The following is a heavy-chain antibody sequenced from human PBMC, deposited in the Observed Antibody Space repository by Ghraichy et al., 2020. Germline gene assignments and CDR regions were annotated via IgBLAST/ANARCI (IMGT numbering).Heavy chain of an antibody. Sequence: SETLSLTCTVSGGSVSSGSYYWSWIRQPPGKGLEWIGYIYYSGSTNYNPSLKSRVTISVDTSKNQFSLKLSSVTAADTAVYYCARGRVGAIFDYWGQGTLVTVSS. D-gene: IGHD1-26*01. CDR1: GGSVSSGSYY. V-gene: IGHV4-61*01. CDR3: ARGRVGAIFDY. CDR2: IYYSGST. J-gene: IGHJ4*02.